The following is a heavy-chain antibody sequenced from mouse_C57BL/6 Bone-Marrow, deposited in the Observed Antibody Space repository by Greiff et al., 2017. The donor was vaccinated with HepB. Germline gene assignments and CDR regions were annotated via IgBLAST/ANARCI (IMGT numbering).Heavy chain of an antibody. V-gene: IGHV5-16*01. CDR3: ARDGGGVDDY. J-gene: IGHJ2*01. CDR1: GFTFSDYY. CDR2: INYDGSST. Sequence: EVMLVESEGGLVQPGSSMKLSCTASGFTFSDYYMAWVRQVPEKGLEWVANINYDGSSTYYLDSLKSRFIISRDNAKNILYLQMSRLKSEDTATYYCARDGGGVDDYWGQGTTLTVSS.